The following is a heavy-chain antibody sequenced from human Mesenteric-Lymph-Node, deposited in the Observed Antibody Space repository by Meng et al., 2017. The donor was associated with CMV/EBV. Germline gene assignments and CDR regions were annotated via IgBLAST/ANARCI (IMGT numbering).Heavy chain of an antibody. CDR1: GASINDYY. CDR2: IFYSGSP. CDR3: ARDRWALNH. D-gene: IGHD4-23*01. Sequence: GSLRLSCTVSGASINDYYWSWIRQPPGKGLEWIGYIFYSGSPNYNPSLKSRVTISLDTSKNQFSLKLNSVTAADTAVYYCARDRWALNHWGQGTLVTVSS. V-gene: IGHV4-59*01. J-gene: IGHJ5*02.